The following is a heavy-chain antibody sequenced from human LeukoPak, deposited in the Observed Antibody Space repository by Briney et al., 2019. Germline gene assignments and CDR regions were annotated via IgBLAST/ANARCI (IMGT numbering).Heavy chain of an antibody. Sequence: PGRSLRLSCAASGFTFSSYGMHWVRQAPGKGLEWVAVISYDGSNKYYADSVKGRFTISRDNSKNTLYLQMNSLRAEDTAVYYCAKRSVYYGTDVWGKGSTVTVSS. CDR2: ISYDGSNK. J-gene: IGHJ6*04. CDR3: AKRSVYYGTDV. CDR1: GFTFSSYG. V-gene: IGHV3-30*18.